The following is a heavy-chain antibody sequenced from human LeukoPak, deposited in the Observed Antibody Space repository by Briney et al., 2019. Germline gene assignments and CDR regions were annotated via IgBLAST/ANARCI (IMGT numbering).Heavy chain of an antibody. Sequence: SGTLSLTCAVSGGSISSITWWSWVRRPPGKGLEWIGEIYHTGSTNYNPSLKSRVTMSVDKSKNQFSLKLSSVTAADTAVYYCAREGGPQSLRGTFDPWGQGTLVTVSS. CDR1: GGSISSITW. J-gene: IGHJ5*02. CDR2: IYHTGST. D-gene: IGHD1-1*01. CDR3: AREGGPQSLRGTFDP. V-gene: IGHV4-4*02.